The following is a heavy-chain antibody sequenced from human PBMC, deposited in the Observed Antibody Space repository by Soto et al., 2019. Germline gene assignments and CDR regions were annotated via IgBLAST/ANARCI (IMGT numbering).Heavy chain of an antibody. CDR3: ARDGSGYYYGDHDY. CDR2: ISYDGSNK. Sequence: PGGSLRLSCAASGFTFSSYAMHWVRQAPGKGLEWVAVISYDGSNKYYADSVKGRFTISRDNSKNTLYLQMNSLRAEDTAVYYCARDGSGYYYGDHDYWGQGTLVTVSS. D-gene: IGHD3-22*01. V-gene: IGHV3-30-3*01. CDR1: GFTFSSYA. J-gene: IGHJ4*02.